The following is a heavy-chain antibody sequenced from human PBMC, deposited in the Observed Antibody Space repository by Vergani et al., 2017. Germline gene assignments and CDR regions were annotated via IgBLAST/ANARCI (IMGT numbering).Heavy chain of an antibody. V-gene: IGHV3-30*02. CDR2: IRYDGSNK. CDR3: AKDDLSNSSGCFDG. D-gene: IGHD6-19*01. Sequence: QVQLVESGGGVVQPGGSLRLSCAPSGFIFSSYGMHWVRQAPGKGLEWVAFIRYDGSNKYYADSVKCRFTISRDNSKNPWYLQMNSLSADDTAVDYFAKDDLSNSSGCFDGSSERTL. CDR1: GFIFSSYG. J-gene: IGHJ4*02.